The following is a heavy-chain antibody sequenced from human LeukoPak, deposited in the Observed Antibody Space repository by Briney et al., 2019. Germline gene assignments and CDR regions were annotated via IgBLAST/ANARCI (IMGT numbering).Heavy chain of an antibody. J-gene: IGHJ6*03. Sequence: PSETLSLTCTVSGGSISSYYWSWIRQPAGKGLEWIGPIYTSGSTNYNPCLKSRVTMSVDTSKNQFSLKLSSVTAADTAVYYCARGRCGFTRCMLTFHHYYMDVWGKGTTVTVSS. CDR2: IYTSGST. V-gene: IGHV4-4*07. D-gene: IGHD2-8*01. CDR1: GGSISSYY. CDR3: ARGRCGFTRCMLTFHHYYMDV.